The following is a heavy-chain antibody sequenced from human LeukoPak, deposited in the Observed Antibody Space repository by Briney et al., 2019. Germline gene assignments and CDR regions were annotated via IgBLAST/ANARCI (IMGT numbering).Heavy chain of an antibody. Sequence: PSGTLSLTCAVSGGSISSSNWWSWVRQPPGKGLEWIGNIYHSGSTSYNPSLKSRVTISVDTSKNQFSLKLSSVTAADTAVYYCARHGDTYFLRYFDWLYPFYYYYYMDVWGKGTTVTISS. CDR1: GGSISSSNW. CDR2: IYHSGST. V-gene: IGHV4-4*02. D-gene: IGHD3-9*01. J-gene: IGHJ6*03. CDR3: ARHGDTYFLRYFDWLYPFYYYYYMDV.